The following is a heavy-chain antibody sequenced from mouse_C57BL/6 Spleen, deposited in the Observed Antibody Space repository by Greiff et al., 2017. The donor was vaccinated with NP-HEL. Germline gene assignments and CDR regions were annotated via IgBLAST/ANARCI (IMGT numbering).Heavy chain of an antibody. Sequence: VQLQQPGAELVKPGASVKLSCKASGYTFTSYWMQWVKQRPGQGLEWIGEIDPSDSYTNYNQKFKGKATLTVDTSSSTAYMQLSSLTSEDSAVYYCARWGNYGGNAMDYWGQGTSVTVSS. D-gene: IGHD2-1*01. CDR2: IDPSDSYT. J-gene: IGHJ4*01. V-gene: IGHV1-50*01. CDR3: ARWGNYGGNAMDY. CDR1: GYTFTSYW.